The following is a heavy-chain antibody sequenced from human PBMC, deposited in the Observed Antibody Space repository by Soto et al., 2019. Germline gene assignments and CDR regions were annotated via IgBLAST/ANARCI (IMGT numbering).Heavy chain of an antibody. J-gene: IGHJ4*02. CDR1: GGSISSGGYY. CDR2: IYYNGST. D-gene: IGHD3-22*01. CDR3: ARGYYYDSSGYPLRYYFDY. Sequence: QVQLQESGPGLVKPSQTLSLTCTVSGGSISSGGYYWSWIRQHPGKGLEWIGYIYYNGSTYYNPALKSRVTTSVATSKNQFSLKLSSVTAADTAVYYCARGYYYDSSGYPLRYYFDYWGQGTLVTVSS. V-gene: IGHV4-31*03.